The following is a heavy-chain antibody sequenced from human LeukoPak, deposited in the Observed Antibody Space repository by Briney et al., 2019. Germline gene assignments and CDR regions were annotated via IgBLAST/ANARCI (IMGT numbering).Heavy chain of an antibody. CDR2: IFHSGKT. CDR1: GYSISSGYY. Sequence: PSETLSLTCGVSGYSISSGYYWGCIRQSPGKGLEWIGSIFHSGKTYYNLSLKSRVTISVDTSKNQFSLKLTSVTAADTAVYYCARGDIPDFWGQGILVTVSS. D-gene: IGHD2-21*01. CDR3: ARGDIPDF. V-gene: IGHV4-38-2*01. J-gene: IGHJ4*02.